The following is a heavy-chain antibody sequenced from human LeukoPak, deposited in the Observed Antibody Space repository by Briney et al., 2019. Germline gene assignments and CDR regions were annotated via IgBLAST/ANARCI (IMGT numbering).Heavy chain of an antibody. CDR2: IYHSGST. D-gene: IGHD4-17*01. CDR3: RTTVEQWDWYFDL. J-gene: IGHJ2*01. V-gene: IGHV4-39*01. Sequence: SETLSLTCTVSGGSINSSRYYGGWIRQPPGKGLGWSWSIYHSGSTYYHPSLKSRVTISVDTPKNQSSLKLSSVTAADTAVYYCRTTVEQWDWYFDLWGRGTLVTVSS. CDR1: GGSINSSRYY.